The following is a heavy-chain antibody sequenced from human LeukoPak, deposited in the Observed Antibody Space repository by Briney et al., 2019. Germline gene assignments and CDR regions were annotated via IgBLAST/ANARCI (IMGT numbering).Heavy chain of an antibody. D-gene: IGHD3-22*01. CDR2: IYYSGST. V-gene: IGHV4-39*07. J-gene: IGHJ4*02. CDR1: GGSISSSSYY. Sequence: SETLSLTCTVSGGSISSSSYYWGWIRQPPGKGLEWIGSIYYSGSTYYNPSLKSRVTISVDTSKNQFSLKLRSVTAADTAVYYCARGTYYYDSSGYFYFDYWGQGTLVTVSS. CDR3: ARGTYYYDSSGYFYFDY.